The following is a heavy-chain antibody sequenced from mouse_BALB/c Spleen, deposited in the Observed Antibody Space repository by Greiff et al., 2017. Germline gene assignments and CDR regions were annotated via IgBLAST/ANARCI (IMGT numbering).Heavy chain of an antibody. CDR3: ARGGIDYGSGFDV. CDR1: GYSITSGYY. V-gene: IGHV3-6*02. D-gene: IGHD1-1*01. CDR2: ISYDGSN. Sequence: EVQRVESGPGLVKPSQSLSLTCSVTGYSITSGYYWNWIRQFPGNKLEWMGYISYDGSNNYNPSLKNRISITRDTSKNQFFLKLNSVTTEDTATYYCARGGIDYGSGFDVWGAGTTVTVSS. J-gene: IGHJ1*01.